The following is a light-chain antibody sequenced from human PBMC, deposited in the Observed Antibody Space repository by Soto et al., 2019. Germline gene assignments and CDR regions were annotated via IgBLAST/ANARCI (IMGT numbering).Light chain of an antibody. V-gene: IGLV1-44*01. CDR3: FSFTTASTHV. J-gene: IGLJ1*01. Sequence: QSVLTQPPSASGTPGQRVTISCSGSSSNIGSYTVNWYQQLPGTAPKLLIYGDNQRPSGVPDRFSGSKSGTSASLAISGLQVEDEAEYFCFSFTTASTHVFGTGTKGTVL. CDR2: GDN. CDR1: SSNIGSYT.